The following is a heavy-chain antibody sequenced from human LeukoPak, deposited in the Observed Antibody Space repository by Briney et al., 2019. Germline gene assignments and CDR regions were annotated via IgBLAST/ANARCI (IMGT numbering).Heavy chain of an antibody. CDR1: GYTFTSYG. D-gene: IGHD2-15*01. Sequence: ASVRVSCKASGYTFTSYGISWVRQAPGQGLEWMGWISAYNGNTNYAQKLQGRVTMTTDTSTSTAYMELRSLRSDDTAVYYCARDRGVVVAATVDYWGQGTLVTVSS. CDR2: ISAYNGNT. V-gene: IGHV1-18*01. CDR3: ARDRGVVVAATVDY. J-gene: IGHJ4*02.